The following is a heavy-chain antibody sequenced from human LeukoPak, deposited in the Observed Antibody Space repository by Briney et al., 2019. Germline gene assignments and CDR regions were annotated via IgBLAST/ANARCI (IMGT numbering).Heavy chain of an antibody. CDR3: TSLNSDYSNYSP. Sequence: GGSLRLSCTASGFTFGDYTMSWFRQAPGKRLEWVGFIRSKAYGGTTEYAASVKGRFTISRDDSKSIDYLQMNSLKAEDTAVYYCTSLNSDYSNYSPWGQGTLVTVSS. CDR2: IRSKAYGGTT. D-gene: IGHD4-11*01. V-gene: IGHV3-49*03. J-gene: IGHJ4*02. CDR1: GFTFGDYT.